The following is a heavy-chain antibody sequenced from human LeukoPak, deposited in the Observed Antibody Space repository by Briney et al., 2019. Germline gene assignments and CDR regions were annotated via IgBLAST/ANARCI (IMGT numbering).Heavy chain of an antibody. CDR2: INAGNGNT. CDR3: ARLYSSSWYRVDDY. J-gene: IGHJ4*02. V-gene: IGHV1-3*01. Sequence: ASVKVSCKASGYTFTSYAMHWVRQAPGQRLEWMGWINAGNGNTKYSQKFQGRVTLTADTSTSTAYMELRSLRSDDTAVYYCARLYSSSWYRVDDYWGQGTLVTVSS. CDR1: GYTFTSYA. D-gene: IGHD6-13*01.